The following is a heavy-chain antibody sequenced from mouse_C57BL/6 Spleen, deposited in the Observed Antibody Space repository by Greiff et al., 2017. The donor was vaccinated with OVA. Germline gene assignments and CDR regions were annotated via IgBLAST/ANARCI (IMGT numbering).Heavy chain of an antibody. CDR1: GFTFNTYA. V-gene: IGHV10-3*01. D-gene: IGHD4-1*01. J-gene: IGHJ1*03. CDR2: IRSKSSNYAT. CDR3: VRETGTSFYWYFDV. Sequence: EVQGVESGGGLVQPKGSLKLSCAASGFTFNTYAMHWVRQAPGKGLEWVARIRSKSSNYATYYADSVKDRFTISRDDSQSMLYLQMNNLKTEDTAMYYCVRETGTSFYWYFDVWGTGTTVTVSS.